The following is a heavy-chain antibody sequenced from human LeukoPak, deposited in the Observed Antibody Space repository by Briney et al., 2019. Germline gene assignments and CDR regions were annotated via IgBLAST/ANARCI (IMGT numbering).Heavy chain of an antibody. V-gene: IGHV3-74*01. CDR3: ARRVVVPAAPYYFDY. J-gene: IGHJ4*02. CDR1: GFTFSSYA. Sequence: GGSLRLSCAASGFTFSSYAMSWVRQAPGKGLVWVSRINSDGSSTSYADSVKGRFTISRDNAKNTLYLQMNSLRAEDTAVYYCARRVVVPAAPYYFDYWGQGTLVTVSS. D-gene: IGHD2-2*01. CDR2: INSDGSST.